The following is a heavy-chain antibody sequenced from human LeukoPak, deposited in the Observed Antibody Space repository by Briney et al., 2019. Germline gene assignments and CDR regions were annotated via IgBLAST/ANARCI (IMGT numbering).Heavy chain of an antibody. Sequence: SETLSLTCGVSGYSITSGYYWAWIRQPPGKGLEWIGNIYHSGSTYYSPSPKSRVTISVDTSKNQFSLKLSSVTAADTAAYYCARRYSNYFFDYWGQGTLVTVSS. CDR3: ARRYSNYFFDY. CDR2: IYHSGST. J-gene: IGHJ4*02. CDR1: GYSITSGYY. D-gene: IGHD4-11*01. V-gene: IGHV4-38-2*01.